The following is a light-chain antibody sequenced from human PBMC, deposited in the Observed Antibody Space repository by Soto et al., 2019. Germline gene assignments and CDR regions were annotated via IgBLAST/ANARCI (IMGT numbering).Light chain of an antibody. V-gene: IGKV1-5*03. CDR1: QSINTW. CDR2: EAS. Sequence: DIQMTQSPSTLSASVGDRVTITCRASQSINTWLAWYQQKPGTVPKLLIYEASTLESGVPSRFSGSRSATEFTLTVSSLQPDDFATYYCQQYNDSFRYTFGQGTKLEIK. CDR3: QQYNDSFRYT. J-gene: IGKJ2*01.